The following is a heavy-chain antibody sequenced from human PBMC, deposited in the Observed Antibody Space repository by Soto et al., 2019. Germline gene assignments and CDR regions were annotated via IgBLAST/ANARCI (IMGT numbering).Heavy chain of an antibody. CDR2: IRGFSPYT. D-gene: IGHD3-10*01. J-gene: IGHJ6*02. CDR1: GFTFRTYT. V-gene: IGHV3-21*01. CDR3: ARDRGYDAHDYYYHAMDV. Sequence: EVQLVESGGGLVKPGGSLRLSCISSGFTFRTYTMNWVRQAPGKGLEWVSGIRGFSPYTFYAESVKGRFTISRDNAKNSLYLQMNSLSAEDTAVYYCARDRGYDAHDYYYHAMDVWGQGTTVTVSS.